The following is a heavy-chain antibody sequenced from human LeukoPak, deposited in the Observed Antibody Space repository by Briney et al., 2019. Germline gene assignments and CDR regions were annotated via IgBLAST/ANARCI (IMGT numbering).Heavy chain of an antibody. CDR2: ISWNSGSI. CDR1: GFTFDDYA. V-gene: IGHV3-9*01. D-gene: IGHD3-10*01. Sequence: GGSLRLSCAASGFTFDDYAMHWVRQAPGQGLEWVSGISWNSGSIGYADSVKGRFTISRDNAKNSLYLQMNSLRAEDTALYYCAKARFGESYYYYGMDVWGQGTTVTVSS. CDR3: AKARFGESYYYYGMDV. J-gene: IGHJ6*02.